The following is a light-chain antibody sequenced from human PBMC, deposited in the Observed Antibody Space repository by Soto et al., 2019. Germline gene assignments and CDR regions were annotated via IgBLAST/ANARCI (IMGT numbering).Light chain of an antibody. CDR3: QQYGSSPLT. J-gene: IGKJ4*01. Sequence: EIVLTQSPGTLSLSPGERATLSCSASQSVSSSYLAWYQQKPGQAPRLLIYGASSRATGIPDRFSGSGSGTDFTLTISRLEPKDFAVYYCQQYGSSPLTFGGGSKVDIK. CDR1: QSVSSSY. CDR2: GAS. V-gene: IGKV3-20*01.